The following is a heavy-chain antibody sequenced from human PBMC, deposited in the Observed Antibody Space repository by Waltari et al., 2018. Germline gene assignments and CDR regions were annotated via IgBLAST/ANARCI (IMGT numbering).Heavy chain of an antibody. V-gene: IGHV4-31*03. CDR3: ARAFNGYSYGLGYYFDY. CDR1: GGSISSGGYY. Sequence: QVQLQESGPGLVKPSQTLSLTCTVSGGSISSGGYYWSWIRQHPGKGLEWIGYIYYSGSTYYNPSLKSRVTISVDTSKNQFSLKLSSVTAADTAVYYCARAFNGYSYGLGYYFDYWGQGTLVTVSS. CDR2: IYYSGST. D-gene: IGHD5-18*01. J-gene: IGHJ4*02.